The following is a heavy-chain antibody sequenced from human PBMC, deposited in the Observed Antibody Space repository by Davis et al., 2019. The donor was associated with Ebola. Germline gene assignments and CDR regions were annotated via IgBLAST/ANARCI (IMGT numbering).Heavy chain of an antibody. CDR2: IYTTGST. CDR1: GGSISSHY. CDR3: ARDRDYYHEGGFDI. V-gene: IGHV4-4*07. D-gene: IGHD3-22*01. Sequence: PSETLSLTCTVSGGSISSHYWSWIRQPAGKGLEWIGRIYTTGSTNYNPSLKSRVTMSLDTSENQFSLRLTPVTAADAAVYYCARDRDYYHEGGFDIWGQGTMVTVSS. J-gene: IGHJ3*02.